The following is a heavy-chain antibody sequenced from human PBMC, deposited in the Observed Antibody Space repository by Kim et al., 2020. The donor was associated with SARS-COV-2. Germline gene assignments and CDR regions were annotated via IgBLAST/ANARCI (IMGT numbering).Heavy chain of an antibody. CDR1: GFTFSSYW. CDR2: INSDGSST. J-gene: IGHJ6*02. V-gene: IGHV3-74*01. D-gene: IGHD3-9*01. CDR3: ARSAFLTGYYLDYYYGMDV. Sequence: GGSLRLSCAASGFTFSSYWMHWVRQAPGKGLVWVSRINSDGSSTSYADSVKGRFTISRDNAKNTLYLQMNSLRAEDTAVYYCARSAFLTGYYLDYYYGMDVWGQGTTVTVSS.